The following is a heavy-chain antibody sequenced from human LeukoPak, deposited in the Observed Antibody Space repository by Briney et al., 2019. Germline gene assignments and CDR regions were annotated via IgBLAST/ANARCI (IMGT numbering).Heavy chain of an antibody. CDR2: ISSSISYI. D-gene: IGHD6-13*01. V-gene: IGHV3-21*01. CDR3: ARDTDSSSWYLSYYYYYMDV. J-gene: IGHJ6*03. CDR1: GFSFSSYS. Sequence: PGGSLRLSCAASGFSFSSYSMNWVRQAPGKGLEWVSSISSSISYIYYADSVKGRFTISRDNAKNSLYLQMNSLRAEDTAVYYCARDTDSSSWYLSYYYYYMDVWGKGTTVTVSS.